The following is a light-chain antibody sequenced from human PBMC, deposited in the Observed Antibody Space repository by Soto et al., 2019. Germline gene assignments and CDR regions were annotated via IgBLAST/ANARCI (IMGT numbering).Light chain of an antibody. Sequence: DIVVTQSPATLSVSPGERVTLSCRASQSVRSNLAWYQQKPGQAPRLLIYGASTRATGLPARFSGSGSGSGFTLTIGRLHSEDFAVYYCQQYNAWPPVAIGQGTKVDIK. V-gene: IGKV3-15*01. CDR1: QSVRSN. J-gene: IGKJ1*01. CDR2: GAS. CDR3: QQYNAWPPVA.